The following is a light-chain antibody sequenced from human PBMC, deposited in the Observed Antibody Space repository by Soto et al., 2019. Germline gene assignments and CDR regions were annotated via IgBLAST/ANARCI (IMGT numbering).Light chain of an antibody. CDR3: QHGYSTPLT. J-gene: IGKJ4*01. V-gene: IGKV1-39*01. CDR2: AAS. CDR1: QSISTY. Sequence: DIQMTQSPSSLSASVGDRGTITCRASQSISTYLHWYQQKPGKAPNLLIYAASTLQSGVPSRFSGSGSGTDFTLTISSLQPEDFATYFCQHGYSTPLTFGGGTKVDIK.